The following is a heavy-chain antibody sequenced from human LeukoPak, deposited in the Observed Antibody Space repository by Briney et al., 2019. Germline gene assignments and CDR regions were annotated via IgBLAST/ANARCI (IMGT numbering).Heavy chain of an antibody. CDR3: ARNEGPSSSWSRFDI. V-gene: IGHV3-23*01. J-gene: IGHJ3*02. CDR1: GFTFSSYA. Sequence: PGGSLRLSCAASGFTFSSYAMSWVRQAPGKGLEWVSAISGSGGSTYYADSVKGRFTISRDNSKNTLYLQMNSLRAEDTAVYYCARNEGPSSSWSRFDIWGQGTMVTVSS. D-gene: IGHD6-13*01. CDR2: ISGSGGST.